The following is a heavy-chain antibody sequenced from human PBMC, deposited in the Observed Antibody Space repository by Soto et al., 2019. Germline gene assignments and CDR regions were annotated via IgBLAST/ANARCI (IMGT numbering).Heavy chain of an antibody. CDR2: ISGSGGST. CDR1: GFTFSSYA. Sequence: EVQLLESGGGLVQPGGSLRLSCAASGFTFSSYAMSWVRQAPGKGLGWVSAISGSGGSTYYADSVKGRVTISRDNSKNTMYLQRNSLRAEDTAVHYCAKDTGARIVKGYVDDWGQGTLVTVSS. J-gene: IGHJ4*02. CDR3: AKDTGARIVKGYVDD. D-gene: IGHD2-15*01. V-gene: IGHV3-23*01.